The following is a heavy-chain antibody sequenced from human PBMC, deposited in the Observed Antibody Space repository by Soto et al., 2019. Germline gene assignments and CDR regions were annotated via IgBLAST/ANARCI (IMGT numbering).Heavy chain of an antibody. CDR2: IFYSENT. J-gene: IGHJ4*02. CDR1: GDSVTSGSHY. D-gene: IGHD1-7*01. CDR3: ASRDPGTSVDY. V-gene: IGHV4-61*01. Sequence: SETLSLTCTVSGDSVTSGSHYWSWIRQPPGKGLEYIGYIFYSENTSYHPSLKSRVTISLDKSENQFSLKVTSLTAADTAVYYCASRDPGTSVDYWGQGTLVTVSS.